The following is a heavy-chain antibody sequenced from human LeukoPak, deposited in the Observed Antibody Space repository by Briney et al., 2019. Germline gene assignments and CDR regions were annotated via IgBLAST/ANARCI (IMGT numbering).Heavy chain of an antibody. D-gene: IGHD4-17*01. J-gene: IGHJ4*02. Sequence: PGRSLRLSCAASGFTFSSYGMHWVRQAPGKGLEWVAVIWYDGSNKYYADSVKGRFTISRDNSKNTLYLQMNSLRAEDTAVYYCARERTTVTSFDYWGQGTLVTVSS. CDR3: ARERTTVTSFDY. CDR2: IWYDGSNK. V-gene: IGHV3-33*01. CDR1: GFTFSSYG.